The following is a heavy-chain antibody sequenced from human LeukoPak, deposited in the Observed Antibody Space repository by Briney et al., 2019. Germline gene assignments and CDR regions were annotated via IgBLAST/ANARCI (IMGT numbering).Heavy chain of an antibody. Sequence: PSETLSLTCTVSGGSISSSSYYWGWIRQPPGKGLEWIGSIYYSGSTYYNPSLKSRVTISVDTSKNQFSLKLSSVTAADTAVYYCARIGRGGLFDYWGQGTLVTVSS. CDR3: ARIGRGGLFDY. D-gene: IGHD5-12*01. CDR2: IYYSGST. V-gene: IGHV4-39*07. J-gene: IGHJ4*02. CDR1: GGSISSSSYY.